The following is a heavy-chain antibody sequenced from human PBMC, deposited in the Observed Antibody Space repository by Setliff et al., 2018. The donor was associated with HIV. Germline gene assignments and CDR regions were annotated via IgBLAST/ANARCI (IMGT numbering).Heavy chain of an antibody. V-gene: IGHV4-61*02. CDR1: GGSVRGDPYY. D-gene: IGHD6-19*01. CDR3: ARSSTAGFDF. J-gene: IGHJ4*02. CDR2: IYATGGT. Sequence: SETLSLTCTVSGGSVRGDPYYWSWIRKSAGKGLEWIGRIYATGGTNYNPSLKSRVTISVDTSKNQFSLKVSSVTAADTAVYYCARSSTAGFDFWGRGTLVTVSS.